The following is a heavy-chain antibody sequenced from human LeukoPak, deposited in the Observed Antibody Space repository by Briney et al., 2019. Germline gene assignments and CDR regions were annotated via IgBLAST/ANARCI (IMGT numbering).Heavy chain of an antibody. CDR2: INPKCCGT. V-gene: IGHV1-2*02. J-gene: IGHJ2*01. CDR3: AREDSGYDLWSFDL. D-gene: IGHD5-12*01. CDR1: GYTFTGYY. Sequence: ASVKVSCKASGYTFTGYYMHWVRQAPGQGLEWMGWINPKCCGTNYAQKFQGRVTMTRDTSISTAYMELSRLRSDDTAVYYCAREDSGYDLWSFDLWGRGTLVTVSS.